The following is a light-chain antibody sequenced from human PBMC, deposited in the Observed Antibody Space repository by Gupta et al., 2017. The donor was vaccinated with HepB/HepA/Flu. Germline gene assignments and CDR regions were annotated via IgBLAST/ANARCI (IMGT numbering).Light chain of an antibody. CDR1: SSDIGGYNY. CDR2: EVT. CDR3: SSYADSNNWV. V-gene: IGLV2-8*01. Sequence: QSALTQPPSASGSPGQSVTISCTGTSSDIGGYNYVPWYQQHPGKAPKRMIYEVTKRPSGVPNRFSGSKSGNTASLTVSGLLAEDEADYYCSSYADSNNWVFGGGTKLTVL. J-gene: IGLJ3*02.